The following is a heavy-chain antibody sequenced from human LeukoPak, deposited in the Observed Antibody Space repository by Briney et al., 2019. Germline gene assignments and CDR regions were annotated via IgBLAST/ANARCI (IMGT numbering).Heavy chain of an antibody. V-gene: IGHV3-23*01. J-gene: IGHJ4*02. CDR3: ATYRQIQVPFEF. CDR2: IFPSSDEI. Sequence: GGSLRLSCAASGFTFSDFPMIWVRQAPGKGLEWVSSIFPSSDEIHYADSVKGRFTISRDNFRSTLSLQMDSLRAEDTATYYCATYRQIQVPFEFWGQGTLVTVSS. D-gene: IGHD5-18*01. CDR1: GFTFSDFP.